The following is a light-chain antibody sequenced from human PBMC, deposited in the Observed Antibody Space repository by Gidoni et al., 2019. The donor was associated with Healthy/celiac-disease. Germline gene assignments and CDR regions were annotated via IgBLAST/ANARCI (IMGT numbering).Light chain of an antibody. J-gene: IGKJ1*01. CDR2: GAS. Sequence: ETVLTQSPGTLSLSPGERAPLSCRASQRVSSSYLAWYQQKPGQAPRLLIYGASSRATGIPDRFSGSGSGTDFTLTISRLEPEDFAVYYCQQYGSSLGTFGQXTKVEIK. V-gene: IGKV3-20*01. CDR3: QQYGSSLGT. CDR1: QRVSSSY.